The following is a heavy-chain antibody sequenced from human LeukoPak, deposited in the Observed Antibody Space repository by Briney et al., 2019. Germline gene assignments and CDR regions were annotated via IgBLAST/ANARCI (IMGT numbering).Heavy chain of an antibody. CDR3: ARLDCSGGSCYSYFDY. Sequence: SETLSLTCAIYRGSFSGYYWSWIRQPPGKGLEWIGYIYYSGSTNYNPSLKSRVTISVDTSKNQFSLKLSSVTAADTAVYYCARLDCSGGSCYSYFDYWGQGTLVTVSS. J-gene: IGHJ4*02. V-gene: IGHV4-59*01. CDR1: RGSFSGYY. D-gene: IGHD2-15*01. CDR2: IYYSGST.